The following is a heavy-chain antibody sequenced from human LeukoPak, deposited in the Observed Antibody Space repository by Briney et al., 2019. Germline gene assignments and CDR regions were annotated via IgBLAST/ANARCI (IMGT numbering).Heavy chain of an antibody. V-gene: IGHV1-2*02. CDR3: ARRAYGWELDY. CDR1: GYTFIDFY. D-gene: IGHD1-26*01. CDR2: INPKNGGT. Sequence: ASVKVSCKASGYTFIDFYMHWVRQAPGQGLEWMGWINPKNGGTNYAQKFQGRVTMTRDTSISTAYMELSRLRSDDTAAYYCARRAYGWELDYWGQGTLVTVSS. J-gene: IGHJ4*02.